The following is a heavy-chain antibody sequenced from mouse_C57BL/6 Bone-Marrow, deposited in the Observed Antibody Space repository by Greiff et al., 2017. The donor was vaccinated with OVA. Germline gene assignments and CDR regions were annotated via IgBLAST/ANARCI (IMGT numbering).Heavy chain of an antibody. CDR3: ARGELCPKGPWFAY. V-gene: IGHV1-72*01. CDR2: IDPNSGGT. D-gene: IGHD1-1*02. Sequence: VKLQQPGAELVKPGASVKLSCKASGYTFTSYWMHWVKQRPGRGLEWIGRIDPNSGGTKYNEKFKSKATLTVDKPSSTAYMQLSSLTSEDSAVYYCARGELCPKGPWFAYWGQGTLVTVSA. CDR1: GYTFTSYW. J-gene: IGHJ3*01.